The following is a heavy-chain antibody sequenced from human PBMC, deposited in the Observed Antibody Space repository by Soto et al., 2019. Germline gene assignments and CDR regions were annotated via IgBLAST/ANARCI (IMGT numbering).Heavy chain of an antibody. D-gene: IGHD6-13*01. Sequence: GASVKVSCKASGYTFTSYDINWVRQATGQGLEWMGWMNPNSGNTGYAQKFQGRVTMTRNTSISTAYMELSSLRSEDTAVYYCARVTYSSSWYVGYDNWFDPWGQGTLVTVSS. J-gene: IGHJ5*02. V-gene: IGHV1-8*01. CDR3: ARVTYSSSWYVGYDNWFDP. CDR2: MNPNSGNT. CDR1: GYTFTSYD.